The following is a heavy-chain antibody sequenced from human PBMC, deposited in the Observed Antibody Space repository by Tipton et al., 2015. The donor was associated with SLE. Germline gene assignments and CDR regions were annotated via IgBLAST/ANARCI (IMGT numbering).Heavy chain of an antibody. Sequence: SLRLSCAASGFTFSSYAMSWVRQAPGKGLEWVSAISGSGGSTYYADSVKGRFTISRDNAKNSLYLQMNSLRAEDTAVYYCAREEVAAASLLQHWGQGTLVTVSS. CDR3: AREEVAAASLLQH. V-gene: IGHV3-23*01. CDR1: GFTFSSYA. D-gene: IGHD6-13*01. J-gene: IGHJ1*01. CDR2: ISGSGGST.